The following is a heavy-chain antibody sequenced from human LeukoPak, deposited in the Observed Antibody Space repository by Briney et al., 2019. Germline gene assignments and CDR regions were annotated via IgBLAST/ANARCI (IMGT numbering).Heavy chain of an antibody. J-gene: IGHJ6*03. Sequence: GGSLKLSCAASGFTFSGSAMHWVRQASGKGLEWVGRIRSKANSYATAYAASVEGRFTISRDDSKNTAYLQMNSLKTEDTAVYYCTSPTTGTGLYYYYMDVWGKGTTVTVSS. CDR2: IRSKANSYAT. V-gene: IGHV3-73*01. CDR3: TSPTTGTGLYYYYMDV. CDR1: GFTFSGSA. D-gene: IGHD4-17*01.